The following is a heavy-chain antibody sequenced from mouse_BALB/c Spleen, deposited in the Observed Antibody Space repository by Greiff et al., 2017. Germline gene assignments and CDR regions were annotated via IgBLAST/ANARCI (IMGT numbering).Heavy chain of an antibody. V-gene: IGHV1S81*02. CDR1: GYTFTSYW. Sequence: QVQLQQPGAELVKPGASVKLSCKASGYTFTSYWMHWVKQRPGQGLEWIGEINPSNGRTNYNEKFKSKATLTVDKSSSTAYMQLSSLTSEDSAVYYCARDYYGSSPFAYWGQGTLVTVSA. CDR3: ARDYYGSSPFAY. D-gene: IGHD1-1*01. J-gene: IGHJ3*01. CDR2: INPSNGRT.